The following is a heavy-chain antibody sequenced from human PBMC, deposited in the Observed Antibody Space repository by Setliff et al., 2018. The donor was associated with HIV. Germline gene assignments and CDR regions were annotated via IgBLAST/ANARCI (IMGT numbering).Heavy chain of an antibody. CDR2: IGSSNHGI. J-gene: IGHJ6*03. Sequence: PGGSLRLSCAASGFNFKTYGMTWVRQAPGKGLDWVAHIGSSNHGIHYTASVQGRFTISRDDAKNSLYLQMNSLRAEDTAVYYCARDLYFYYYMDVWGKGTTVTVSS. CDR1: GFNFKTYG. V-gene: IGHV3-48*01. D-gene: IGHD3-9*01. CDR3: ARDLYFYYYMDV.